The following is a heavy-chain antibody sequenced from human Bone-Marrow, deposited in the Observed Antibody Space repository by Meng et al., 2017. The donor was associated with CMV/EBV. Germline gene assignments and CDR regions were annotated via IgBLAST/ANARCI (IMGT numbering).Heavy chain of an antibody. D-gene: IGHD2-2*01. CDR3: ARAYCSTTRCRDAFDI. V-gene: IGHV4-39*02. Sequence: GSLRLSCSVSGDSIMKNNYYWGWIRQSPGKGLEWIGSAFFSGSAYYNPPLKSRVSISVATSKNQFSLQLTSVTAADTAVYYCARAYCSTTRCRDAFDIWGQGTMVTVSS. CDR2: AFFSGSA. J-gene: IGHJ3*02. CDR1: GDSIMKNNYY.